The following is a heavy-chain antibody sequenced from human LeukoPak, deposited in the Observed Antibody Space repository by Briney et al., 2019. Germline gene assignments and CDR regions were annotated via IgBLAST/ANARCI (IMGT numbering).Heavy chain of an antibody. CDR3: ARDHRYAFDN. CDR2: IGISSGNT. V-gene: IGHV3-48*01. CDR1: GFNFIDYS. J-gene: IGHJ4*01. Sequence: PGGSLRLSCAASGFNFIDYSMNWVRRAPGKGLKWISYIGISSGNTKYADSVKGRFTISRDKARNSLYLQMNSLRVEDTAVYYCARDHRYAFDNWGHGTLVTVSS. D-gene: IGHD5-12*01.